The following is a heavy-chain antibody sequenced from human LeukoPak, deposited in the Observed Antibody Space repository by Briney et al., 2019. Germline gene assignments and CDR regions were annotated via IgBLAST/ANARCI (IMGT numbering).Heavy chain of an antibody. CDR3: AKDPTETYDSSGYSPDY. Sequence: WETLRLSCAVSGFTFSSYYMSWVRQAPGKGLEWVSAISGSGGSTYYADSVKGRFTISRDNSKNTLYLQMNSLRAEDTAVYYCAKDPTETYDSSGYSPDYWGQGTLVTVSS. CDR2: ISGSGGST. CDR1: GFTFSSYY. J-gene: IGHJ4*02. D-gene: IGHD3-22*01. V-gene: IGHV3-23*01.